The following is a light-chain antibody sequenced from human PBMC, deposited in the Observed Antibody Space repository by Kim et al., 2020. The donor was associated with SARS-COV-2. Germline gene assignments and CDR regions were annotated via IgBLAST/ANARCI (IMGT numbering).Light chain of an antibody. CDR1: KLGDKY. J-gene: IGLJ3*02. Sequence: SYELTQPPSVSVSPGQTASITCSGDKLGDKYACWYQQKPGQSSLLVIYLDSKRPSGIPERFSCSNSGNTATLTISGTQAMDEADYYCQAWDSSTVVFGAGTQLAVL. CDR2: LDS. V-gene: IGLV3-1*01. CDR3: QAWDSSTVV.